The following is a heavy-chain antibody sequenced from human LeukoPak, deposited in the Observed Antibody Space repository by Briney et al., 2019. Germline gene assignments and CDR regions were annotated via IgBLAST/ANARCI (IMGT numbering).Heavy chain of an antibody. Sequence: GGTLRLSCAASGFTFNTYVMSWVRQAPGKGLEWVSGISGSGGATYYADSVKRRFTISRDDPHNTLYLQMNSLRAEDTAVYFCARGVVDYYGSGTYYLIYYLDYWGQEALVTVSS. J-gene: IGHJ4*02. D-gene: IGHD3-10*01. V-gene: IGHV3-23*01. CDR3: ARGVVDYYGSGTYYLIYYLDY. CDR1: GFTFNTYV. CDR2: ISGSGGAT.